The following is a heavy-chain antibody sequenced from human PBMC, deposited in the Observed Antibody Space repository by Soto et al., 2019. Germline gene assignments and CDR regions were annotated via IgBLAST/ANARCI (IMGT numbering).Heavy chain of an antibody. J-gene: IGHJ4*02. CDR3: AREPNESYYFDY. D-gene: IGHD5-18*01. CDR2: IRPSGGRT. CDR1: GYTFTNYY. V-gene: IGHV1-46*01. Sequence: QVHLVQSGAEVKKPGASVKVSCKASGYTFTNYYIHWVRQAPGQGLEWLGIIRPSGGRTEYAQRFQGRVTMTRDTSTRTVYMELTSLTSEYTAVYYCAREPNESYYFDYWGQGTLVTVSS.